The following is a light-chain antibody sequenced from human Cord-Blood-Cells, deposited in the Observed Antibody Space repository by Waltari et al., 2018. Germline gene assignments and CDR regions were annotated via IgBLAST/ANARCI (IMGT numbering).Light chain of an antibody. J-gene: IGLJ1*01. CDR2: EVS. CDR1: SSDVGGYNY. CDR3: SSYAGSNNYV. V-gene: IGLV2-8*01. Sequence: QSALTQPSSASGSPGQSVTISCTGTSSDVGGYNYLPWYQQHPGKAPKLMIYEVSKRPSGVPDRFSGSKSGNTASLTVSGLQAEDEADYYCSSYAGSNNYVFGTGTKVTVL.